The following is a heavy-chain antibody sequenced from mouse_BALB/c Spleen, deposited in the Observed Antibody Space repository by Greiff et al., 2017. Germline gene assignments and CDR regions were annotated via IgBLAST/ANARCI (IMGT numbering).Heavy chain of an antibody. J-gene: IGHJ1*01. CDR2: IYPGDGDT. Sequence: VQVVESGAELVRPGSSVKISCKASGYAFSSYWMNWVKQRPGQGLEWIGQIYPGDGDTNYNGKFKGKATLTADKSSSTAYMQLSSLTSEDSAVYFCARRLGGYFDVWGAGTTVTVSS. CDR3: ARRLGGYFDV. D-gene: IGHD4-1*01. V-gene: IGHV1-80*01. CDR1: GYAFSSYW.